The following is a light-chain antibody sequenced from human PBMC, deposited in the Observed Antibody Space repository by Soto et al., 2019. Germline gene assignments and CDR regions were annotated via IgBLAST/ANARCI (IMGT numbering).Light chain of an antibody. CDR3: QNFGDSPFT. V-gene: IGKV3-20*01. J-gene: IGKJ3*01. CDR2: CSS. Sequence: EIALLQSPDTLYLSPEERATLSCRASETISSNYIAWYQQKPGQAHSLLIFCSSTRATGIPDRFSGSWSGTDFTLTISRLEPEDFAGYYCQNFGDSPFTFGPGTNVDI. CDR1: ETISSNY.